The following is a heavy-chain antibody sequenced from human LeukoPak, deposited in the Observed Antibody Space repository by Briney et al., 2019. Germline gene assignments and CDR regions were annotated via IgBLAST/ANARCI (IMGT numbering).Heavy chain of an antibody. Sequence: GGSLRLSCVASGFTFSNYWMSWVRQAPGKGLEWVANIIQTGNEKYYVDSVRGRFTISRDNAKNSLYLQMTILEAEDTAVYYCARDINGPSNWGQGVLVAVAS. CDR1: GFTFSNYW. V-gene: IGHV3-7*01. CDR3: ARDINGPSN. CDR2: IIQTGNEK. J-gene: IGHJ4*01. D-gene: IGHD2-8*01.